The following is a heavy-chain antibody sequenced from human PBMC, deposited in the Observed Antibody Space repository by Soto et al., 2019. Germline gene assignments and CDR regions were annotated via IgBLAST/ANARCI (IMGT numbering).Heavy chain of an antibody. V-gene: IGHV4-61*08. D-gene: IGHD5-18*01. Sequence: SETLSLTCAVSGGSISSGGYSWSWIRQPPGKGLEWIGYINNSGSTNYNPSLKSRVTISVDTSKNQFSLKLSSVTAADTAVYYCARRYSYGHFDYWGQGTLVTVSS. CDR1: GGSISSGGYS. CDR3: ARRYSYGHFDY. J-gene: IGHJ4*02. CDR2: INNSGST.